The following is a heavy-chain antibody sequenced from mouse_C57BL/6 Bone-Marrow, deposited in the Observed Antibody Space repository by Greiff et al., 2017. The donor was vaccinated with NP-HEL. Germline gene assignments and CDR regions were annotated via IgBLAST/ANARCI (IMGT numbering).Heavy chain of an antibody. V-gene: IGHV5-6*02. CDR3: ASRAY. Sequence: EVKRVESGGDLVKPGGSLKLSCAASGFTFSSYGMSWVRQTPDKRLEWVATISSGGSYTYYPDSVKGRFTISRDNAKNTLYLQMSSLKSEDTAMYYCASRAYWGQGTLVTVSA. CDR2: ISSGGSYT. CDR1: GFTFSSYG. J-gene: IGHJ3*01.